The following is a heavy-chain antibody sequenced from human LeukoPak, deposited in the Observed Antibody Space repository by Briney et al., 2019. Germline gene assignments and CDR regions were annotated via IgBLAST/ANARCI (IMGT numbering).Heavy chain of an antibody. CDR1: GLTFSSYA. J-gene: IGHJ4*02. CDR3: AKDARDTAMIQYSFDY. D-gene: IGHD5-18*01. CDR2: ISGSGVTT. V-gene: IGHV3-23*01. Sequence: GGSLRLSCAASGLTFSSYAMSWVRQAPGEGLEWVSAISGSGVTTYYADSVKGRFTISRDNSKNTLYLQINSLRAEDTAVYYCAKDARDTAMIQYSFDYWGQGTLVTVSS.